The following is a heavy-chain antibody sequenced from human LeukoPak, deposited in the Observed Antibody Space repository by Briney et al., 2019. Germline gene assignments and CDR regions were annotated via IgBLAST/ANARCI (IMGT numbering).Heavy chain of an antibody. CDR2: INHSGST. CDR1: GGSFSGYY. D-gene: IGHD3-10*01. Sequence: SETLSLTCAVYGGSFSGYYWSWIRQPPGKGLEWIGEINHSGSTNYNPSLKSRVTISVDTSKNQFSLKLSSVTAADTAVYYCARHGFDPVQNVAHWYFDLWGRGTLVTVSS. V-gene: IGHV4-34*01. CDR3: ARHGFDPVQNVAHWYFDL. J-gene: IGHJ2*01.